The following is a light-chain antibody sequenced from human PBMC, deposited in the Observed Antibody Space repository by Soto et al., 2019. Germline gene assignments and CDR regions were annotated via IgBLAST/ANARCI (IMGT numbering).Light chain of an antibody. J-gene: IGKJ2*01. Sequence: EIVLTQSPGTLSLSPGERATLSCRASQSVSSSYLAWYQQKPGQAPRLIIYGASSRATGIPDRFSSSGSGTDLTLTISSLEHEDFAVYYCQQYGSSPPYTFGQGTKMEIK. V-gene: IGKV3-20*01. CDR2: GAS. CDR3: QQYGSSPPYT. CDR1: QSVSSSY.